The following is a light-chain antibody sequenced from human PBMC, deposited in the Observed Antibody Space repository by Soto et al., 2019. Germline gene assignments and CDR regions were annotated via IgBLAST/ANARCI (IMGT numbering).Light chain of an antibody. CDR3: QHHNSSSQT. V-gene: IGKV1-5*01. CDR1: QSIRYY. Sequence: DIQLTQSPPTLSASVGDRVTITCRASQSIRYYLDWYQQMPGKAPKLLIYGASSLQSGVPSRFSGSGSGTEFTLTISSLQPDDFATYFCQHHNSSSQTFGQGTKVEIK. CDR2: GAS. J-gene: IGKJ1*01.